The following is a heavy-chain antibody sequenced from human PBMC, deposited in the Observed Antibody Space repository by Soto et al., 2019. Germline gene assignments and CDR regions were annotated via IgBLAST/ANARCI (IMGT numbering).Heavy chain of an antibody. V-gene: IGHV3-23*01. CDR1: GFIFGNYA. CDR3: ANIGTHMVRGVIVDY. D-gene: IGHD3-10*01. J-gene: IGHJ4*02. Sequence: EVQLLESGGGLAQPGGSLTLSCTASGFIFGNYAMFWVRQAPGKGLEWVSTIYAGGGTRHYADSVKGRFIISRDNSKNTLYLQMNSLRAEDTAVYYCANIGTHMVRGVIVDYWGQGTLVTVSS. CDR2: IYAGGGTR.